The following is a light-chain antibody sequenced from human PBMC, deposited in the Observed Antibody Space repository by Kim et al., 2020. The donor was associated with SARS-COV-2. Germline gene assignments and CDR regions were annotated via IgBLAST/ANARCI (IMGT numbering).Light chain of an antibody. CDR2: DAS. J-gene: IGKJ4*01. Sequence: EIVLTQSPATLSLSPGERATLSCRASQSVSTSLAWYQQKPGQAPRLLIYDASHRATGISARFSGSGSGTDFTLTISSLESEDFAVYYCQQRSNFLIFGGGTKVDIK. V-gene: IGKV3-11*01. CDR3: QQRSNFLI. CDR1: QSVSTS.